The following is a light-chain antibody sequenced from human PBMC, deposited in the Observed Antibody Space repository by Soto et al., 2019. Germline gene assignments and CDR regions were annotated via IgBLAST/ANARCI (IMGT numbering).Light chain of an antibody. Sequence: DIVMTQSPDSLAVSLGERATINCKSSQSVLYNSSNKNYLAWYQQKPRQPPKLLIYWASTRESGVPDRFSGSGSGTDSTLTISSLQAEDVAVYYCQQYYSTPLTFGGGTKVEIK. CDR2: WAS. J-gene: IGKJ4*01. CDR3: QQYYSTPLT. V-gene: IGKV4-1*01. CDR1: QSVLYNSSNKNY.